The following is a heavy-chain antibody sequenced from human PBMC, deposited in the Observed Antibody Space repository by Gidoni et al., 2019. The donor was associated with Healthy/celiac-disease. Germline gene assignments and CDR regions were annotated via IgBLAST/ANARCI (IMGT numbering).Heavy chain of an antibody. D-gene: IGHD3-22*01. Sequence: QVQLVESGGGVVQPGRSLRLSCAASGFTFSSYAMHWVRQAPGKGLEWVAVISYDGSNKYYADSVKGRFTISRDNSKNTLYLQMNSLRAEDTAVYYCARTKYYDSSAQYYFDYWGQGTLVTVSS. V-gene: IGHV3-30*01. CDR3: ARTKYYDSSAQYYFDY. CDR2: ISYDGSNK. J-gene: IGHJ4*02. CDR1: GFTFSSYA.